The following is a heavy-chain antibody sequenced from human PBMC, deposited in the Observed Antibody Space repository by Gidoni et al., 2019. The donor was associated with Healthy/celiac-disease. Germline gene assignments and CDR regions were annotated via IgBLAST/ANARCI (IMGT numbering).Heavy chain of an antibody. CDR3: ARGTHTRRYCSSTSCSGDRKFDP. D-gene: IGHD2-2*01. V-gene: IGHV3-21*01. CDR2: ISSSSSYI. Sequence: EVQLVESGGGLVKPGGSLRLLCAALGFTFSSYSMNWVRQAPGKGLEWVSCISSSSSYIYYANSVKGRFTISRDNAKNSLYLQMNSLRAEDTAVYYCARGTHTRRYCSSTSCSGDRKFDPWGQGTLVTVSS. J-gene: IGHJ5*02. CDR1: GFTFSSYS.